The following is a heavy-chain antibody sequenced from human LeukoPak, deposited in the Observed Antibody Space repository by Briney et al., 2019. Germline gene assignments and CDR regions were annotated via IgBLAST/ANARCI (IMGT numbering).Heavy chain of an antibody. CDR2: IDNSGNVI. Sequence: GGSLRLSCAASGFNFNSYGMNWVRQAPGKGLEWISDIDNSGNVINYADSVKGRFTISRDNANNSLFLQMNSLRTDDTAVYYCARGPYGYAFVLSFDFWGQGILVTVSS. V-gene: IGHV3-48*03. J-gene: IGHJ4*02. D-gene: IGHD3-16*01. CDR3: ARGPYGYAFVLSFDF. CDR1: GFNFNSYG.